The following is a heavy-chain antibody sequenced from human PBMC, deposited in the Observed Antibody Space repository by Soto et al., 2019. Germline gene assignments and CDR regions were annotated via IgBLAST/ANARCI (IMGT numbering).Heavy chain of an antibody. CDR3: ARLIPAATYYFDY. CDR2: IYYSGST. J-gene: IGHJ4*02. D-gene: IGHD2-2*01. Sequence: QLQLQESGPGLVKPSETLSLTCTVSGGSISSSSYYWGWIRQPPGKGLEWIGSIYYSGSTYYNPSLKSRVTISVDTSKNQFSLKLSSVTAADTAVYYCARLIPAATYYFDYWGQGTLVTVSS. CDR1: GGSISSSSYY. V-gene: IGHV4-39*01.